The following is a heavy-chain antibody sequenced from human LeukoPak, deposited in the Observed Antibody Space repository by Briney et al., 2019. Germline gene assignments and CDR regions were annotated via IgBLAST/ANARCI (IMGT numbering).Heavy chain of an antibody. Sequence: ASVNVLFKASGHIFTAYYIHWVRQPCGQGREGMGDLKPNSGGTNYAQKLQGRVTMSRDTSISTAYMELSRLRSDDRAVYYGARVIRGGSWSETSFDYWGQGTLVTVSS. V-gene: IGHV1-2*02. CDR1: GHIFTAYY. D-gene: IGHD6-13*01. CDR3: ARVIRGGSWSETSFDY. CDR2: LKPNSGGT. J-gene: IGHJ4*02.